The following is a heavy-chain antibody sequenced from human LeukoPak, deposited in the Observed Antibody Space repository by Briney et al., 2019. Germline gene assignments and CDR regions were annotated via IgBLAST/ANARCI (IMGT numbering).Heavy chain of an antibody. D-gene: IGHD6-19*01. Sequence: ASVKVSCKASGYTFTVYYMHWVRQAPGQGLEWMGWINPNSGGTNYAQKFQGRVTMTRDTSISTAYMELSRLRSDDTAVYYCARTGIAVAGTPRAYDYWGQGTLVTVSS. V-gene: IGHV1-2*02. CDR2: INPNSGGT. J-gene: IGHJ4*02. CDR3: ARTGIAVAGTPRAYDY. CDR1: GYTFTVYY.